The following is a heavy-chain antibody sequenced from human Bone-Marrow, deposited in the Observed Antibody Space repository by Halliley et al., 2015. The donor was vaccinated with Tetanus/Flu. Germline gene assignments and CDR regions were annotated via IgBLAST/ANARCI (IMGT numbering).Heavy chain of an antibody. Sequence: GWMGIIYPGDSETKYRPSFEDQVTISADTSTSTAYLQLSSLKASDTAMYYCARSRFSGSYFLDYWGQGTLVTVSS. V-gene: IGHV5-51*01. J-gene: IGHJ4*02. D-gene: IGHD1-26*01. CDR3: ARSRFSGSYFLDY. CDR2: IYPGDSET.